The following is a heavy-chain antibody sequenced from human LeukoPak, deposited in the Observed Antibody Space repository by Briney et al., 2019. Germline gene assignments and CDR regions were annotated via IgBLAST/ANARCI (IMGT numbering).Heavy chain of an antibody. CDR2: IKQDGSEK. V-gene: IGHV3-7*01. J-gene: IGHJ6*02. CDR3: ARVGDFWSGYSHEYYYYYGMDV. CDR1: EFTFSSYW. D-gene: IGHD3-3*01. Sequence: GGSLRLSCAASEFTFSSYWMSWVRQAPGKGLEWVANIKQDGSEKYYVDSVKGRFTISRDDAKNSLYLQMNSLRAEDTAVYYCARVGDFWSGYSHEYYYYYGMDVWGQGTTVTVSS.